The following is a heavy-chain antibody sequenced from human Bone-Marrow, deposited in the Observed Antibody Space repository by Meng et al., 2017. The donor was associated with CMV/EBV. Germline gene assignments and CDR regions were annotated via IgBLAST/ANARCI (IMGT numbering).Heavy chain of an antibody. Sequence: ASVKVSCKASGYTFTSYGISWVRQAPGQGLEWMGWISAYNGNTNYAQKFQGRVTMTRDTSISTAYMELSRLRSDDTAVYYCARPRGYSGYDPFDYWGQGTLVTRLL. CDR2: ISAYNGNT. V-gene: IGHV1-18*01. CDR3: ARPRGYSGYDPFDY. D-gene: IGHD5-12*01. CDR1: GYTFTSYG. J-gene: IGHJ4*02.